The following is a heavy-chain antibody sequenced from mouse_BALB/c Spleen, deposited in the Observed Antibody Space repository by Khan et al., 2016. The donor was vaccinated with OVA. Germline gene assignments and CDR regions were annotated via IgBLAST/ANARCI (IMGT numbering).Heavy chain of an antibody. D-gene: IGHD1-2*01. J-gene: IGHJ4*01. CDR3: ARSITTAKGDYCTMDY. V-gene: IGHV5-6*01. CDR2: ISSGGHFT. CDR1: GFTFSNYG. Sequence: EVELVESGGDLVKPGGSLKLSCAASGFTFSNYGMSWVRQTPDKRLEWVATISSGGHFTYYPDSVKGRFTISRDNAKITLYLQMNSLKSEDTAMYYCARSITTAKGDYCTMDYWGQGTSGTVSS.